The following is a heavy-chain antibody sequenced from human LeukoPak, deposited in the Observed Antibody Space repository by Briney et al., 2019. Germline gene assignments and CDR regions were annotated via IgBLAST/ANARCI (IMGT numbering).Heavy chain of an antibody. Sequence: PGGSLRLSCAASGLTFSCYGMHWVRPAREKGLECVAFIRYDGSNKYYADSVKGRFTISRDNYKNTLYLQMNSLRAEDTAVCYCAKGPEYQLLWRGGADYWGQGTLVTVSS. CDR1: GLTFSCYG. CDR3: AKGPEYQLLWRGGADY. J-gene: IGHJ4*02. D-gene: IGHD2-2*01. V-gene: IGHV3-30*02. CDR2: IRYDGSNK.